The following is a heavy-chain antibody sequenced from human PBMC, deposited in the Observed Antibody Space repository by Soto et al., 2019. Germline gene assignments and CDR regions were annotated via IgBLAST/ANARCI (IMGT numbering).Heavy chain of an antibody. J-gene: IGHJ3*02. CDR2: INDSGST. D-gene: IGHD3-9*01. CDR1: GGSFSGYY. V-gene: IGHV4-34*01. CDR3: ARDSVLRYFDWLLRDDAFDI. Sequence: QVQLQQWGAGLLKPSETLSLTCAVYGGSFSGYYWSWIRQPPGKGLEWIGEINDSGSTNYNPSLKSRVPISVDTSKNQFSLKLSSVTAADTAVYYCARDSVLRYFDWLLRDDAFDIWGQGTMVTVSS.